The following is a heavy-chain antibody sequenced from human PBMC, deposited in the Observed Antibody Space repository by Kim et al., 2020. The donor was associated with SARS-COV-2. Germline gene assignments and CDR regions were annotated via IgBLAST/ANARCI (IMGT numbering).Heavy chain of an antibody. V-gene: IGHV1-69*04. D-gene: IGHD2-2*02. J-gene: IGHJ3*02. CDR3: ARGLIVVVPAAINDAFDI. Sequence: QGRVTITADKSTSTAYMELSSLRSEDTAVYYCARGLIVVVPAAINDAFDIWGQGTMVTVSS.